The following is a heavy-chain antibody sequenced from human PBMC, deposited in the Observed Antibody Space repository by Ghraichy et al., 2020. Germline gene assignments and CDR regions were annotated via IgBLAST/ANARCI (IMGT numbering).Heavy chain of an antibody. CDR2: ISSSGSTI. CDR1: GFTFSSYE. J-gene: IGHJ4*02. V-gene: IGHV3-48*03. Sequence: GGSLRLSCAASGFTFSSYEMNWVRQAPGKGLEWVSYISSSGSTIYYADSVKGRFTISRDNAKNSLYLQMNSLRAEDTAVYYCARGRHVVVTAIPYFDYWGQGTLVTVSS. CDR3: ARGRHVVVTAIPYFDY. D-gene: IGHD2-21*02.